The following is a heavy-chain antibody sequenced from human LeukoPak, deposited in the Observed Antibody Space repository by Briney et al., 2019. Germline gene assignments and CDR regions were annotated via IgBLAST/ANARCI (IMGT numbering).Heavy chain of an antibody. J-gene: IGHJ4*02. CDR2: INPNSGGT. CDR1: GYTFTGYY. CDR3: AREKPTYYYGSGVDY. V-gene: IGHV1-2*02. D-gene: IGHD3-10*01. Sequence: ASVKVSCKASGYTFTGYYMHWVRQAPGQGLEWMGWINPNSGGTNYAQKFQGRVTMTRDTSISTAYMELSSVTAADTAVYYCAREKPTYYYGSGVDYWGRGTLVTVSS.